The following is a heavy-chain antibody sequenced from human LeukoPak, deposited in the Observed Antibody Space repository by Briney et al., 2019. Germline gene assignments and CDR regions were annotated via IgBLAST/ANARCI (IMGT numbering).Heavy chain of an antibody. Sequence: SVKVSCKASGGTFSSYAISWVRQAPGQGLEWMGGIIPIFGTANYAQKFQGRVTITTDESTSTAYMELSSLRPEDTAVYYCASLYSNYAEIDYWGQGTLVTVSP. CDR2: IIPIFGTA. V-gene: IGHV1-69*05. CDR1: GGTFSSYA. D-gene: IGHD4-11*01. J-gene: IGHJ4*02. CDR3: ASLYSNYAEIDY.